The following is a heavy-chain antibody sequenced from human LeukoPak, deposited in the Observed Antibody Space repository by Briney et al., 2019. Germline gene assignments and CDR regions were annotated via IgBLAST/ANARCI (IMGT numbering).Heavy chain of an antibody. CDR2: IKEDGSAK. Sequence: GGSLRLSCAASGFTFNSYTMNWVRQAPGKGLEWVANIKEDGSAKYYVDSVKGRFTISRDNAKNSLYLQMNSLRAEDTAVYYCARDLGEMATILWGQGTLATVSS. V-gene: IGHV3-7*01. D-gene: IGHD5-24*01. CDR1: GFTFNSYT. J-gene: IGHJ4*02. CDR3: ARDLGEMATIL.